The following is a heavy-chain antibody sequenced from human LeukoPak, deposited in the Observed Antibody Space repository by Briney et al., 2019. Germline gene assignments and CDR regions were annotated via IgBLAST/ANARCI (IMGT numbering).Heavy chain of an antibody. Sequence: SETLSLTCTVSGGSISSSSYYWGWLRQPPGKGLEWIGSIYYSGSTYYNPSLKSRVTISVDTSKNQFSLKLSSVTAADTAVYYCARVEGYCSGGSCPNAFDIWGQGTMVAVSS. V-gene: IGHV4-39*07. J-gene: IGHJ3*02. CDR3: ARVEGYCSGGSCPNAFDI. D-gene: IGHD2-15*01. CDR1: GGSISSSSYY. CDR2: IYYSGST.